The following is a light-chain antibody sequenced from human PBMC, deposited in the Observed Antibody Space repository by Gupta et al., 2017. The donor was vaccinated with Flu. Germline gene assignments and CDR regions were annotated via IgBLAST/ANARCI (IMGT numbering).Light chain of an antibody. V-gene: IGLV8-61*01. CDR1: SGSVSFNPF. Sequence: VPLTCCLRSGSVSFNPFPILDQQTPSQAPRTLIYNTNSRSSGVPDRFSGSILGNKAALTITGAEADDESDYYCVVFLTSGIWVFGGGTKLTVL. CDR2: NTN. J-gene: IGLJ3*02. CDR3: VVFLTSGIWV.